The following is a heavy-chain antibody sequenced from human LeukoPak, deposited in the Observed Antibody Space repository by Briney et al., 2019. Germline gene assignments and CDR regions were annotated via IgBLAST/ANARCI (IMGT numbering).Heavy chain of an antibody. D-gene: IGHD1-26*01. CDR2: ITYDGSNK. Sequence: GGSLRLSCAAPGFTFSSYGMHWVRQAPGKGLEWVAVITYDGSNKYYADSVKGRFTISRDNSKNTLYLQMNSLRAEDTAVYYCAKIRLGGGYYFDYWGQGTLVTVSS. CDR3: AKIRLGGGYYFDY. V-gene: IGHV3-30*18. CDR1: GFTFSSYG. J-gene: IGHJ4*02.